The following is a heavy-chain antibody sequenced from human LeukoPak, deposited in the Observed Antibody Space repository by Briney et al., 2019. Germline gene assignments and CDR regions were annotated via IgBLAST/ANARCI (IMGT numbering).Heavy chain of an antibody. V-gene: IGHV3-30*04. Sequence: GGSLRLSCAASGFTFSSYAMHWVRQAPGKGLEWVAVISYDGSNKYYADSVKGRFTISGDNSKNTLYLQMNSLRAEDTAVYYCARDLGTWIQLFYFDYWGQGTLVTVSS. CDR2: ISYDGSNK. CDR3: ARDLGTWIQLFYFDY. D-gene: IGHD5-18*01. CDR1: GFTFSSYA. J-gene: IGHJ4*02.